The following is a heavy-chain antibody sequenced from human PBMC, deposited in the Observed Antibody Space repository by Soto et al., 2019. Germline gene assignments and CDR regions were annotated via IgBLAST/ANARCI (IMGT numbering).Heavy chain of an antibody. D-gene: IGHD1-26*01. Sequence: ASVKVSCKASGDTLTVYYIHWVRQAPGQGLEWMGWINPNSGATNYAQKFQGRVTMTRDTPISTAYMDLSRLRSDDTAVYYCAGGVLSGTYYNWFDPWGQGTLVTVSS. J-gene: IGHJ5*02. V-gene: IGHV1-2*02. CDR3: AGGVLSGTYYNWFDP. CDR2: INPNSGAT. CDR1: GDTLTVYY.